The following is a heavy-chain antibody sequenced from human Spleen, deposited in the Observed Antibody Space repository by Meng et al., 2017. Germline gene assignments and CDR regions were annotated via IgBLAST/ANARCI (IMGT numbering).Heavy chain of an antibody. CDR1: GGSFSGYD. V-gene: IGHV4-34*01. CDR2: INHGGST. CDR3: ARRVVVITFDAFDI. J-gene: IGHJ3*02. Sequence: GSLRLSCAVYGGSFSGYDWSWIRQPPGKGLEWIGEINHGGSTNYNPSLKSRVTISVDTSKNQFSLKLSSVTAADTAVYYCARRVVVITFDAFDIWGQGTMVTVSS. D-gene: IGHD3-22*01.